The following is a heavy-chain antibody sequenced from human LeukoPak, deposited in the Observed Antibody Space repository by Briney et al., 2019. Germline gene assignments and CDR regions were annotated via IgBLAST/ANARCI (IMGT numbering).Heavy chain of an antibody. CDR3: ARDITLHTYSSSDFDY. V-gene: IGHV3-21*01. CDR2: ITSSSSYI. Sequence: GGSLRLSCAASGFIFSSYSMNWVRQAPGKGLEWVSSITSSSSYIYYADSVKGRFTISRDNAKNSLYLQMNSLRAEDTAVYYCARDITLHTYSSSDFDYWGQGTLVTVSS. D-gene: IGHD6-6*01. CDR1: GFIFSSYS. J-gene: IGHJ4*02.